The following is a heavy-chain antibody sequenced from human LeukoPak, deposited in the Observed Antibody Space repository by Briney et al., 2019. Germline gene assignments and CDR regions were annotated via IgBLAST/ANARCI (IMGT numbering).Heavy chain of an antibody. CDR1: GYTFTGYY. Sequence: ASVKVSCKASGYTFTGYYMHWVRQAPGQGLEWMGWINPNSGGTNYAQKFQGRVTMTRDTSISTAYMELSRLRSDDTAVYYCARAGYCSSASCYTGDWFDPWGQGTLVTVSS. V-gene: IGHV1-2*02. J-gene: IGHJ5*02. D-gene: IGHD2-2*02. CDR2: INPNSGGT. CDR3: ARAGYCSSASCYTGDWFDP.